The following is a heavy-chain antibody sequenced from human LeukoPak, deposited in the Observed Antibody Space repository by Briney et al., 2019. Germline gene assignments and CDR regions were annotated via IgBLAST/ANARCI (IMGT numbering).Heavy chain of an antibody. Sequence: GGSLRLSCAASGFTFSTYATTWVRQAPGKGPEWVSVISESSSATYYADSVKGRFTISRDNSKNTLYLQMNSLRAEDTAVYYCAREGGGGLQAHFDYWGQGTLVTVSS. D-gene: IGHD3-16*01. V-gene: IGHV3-23*01. J-gene: IGHJ4*02. CDR2: ISESSSAT. CDR3: AREGGGGLQAHFDY. CDR1: GFTFSTYA.